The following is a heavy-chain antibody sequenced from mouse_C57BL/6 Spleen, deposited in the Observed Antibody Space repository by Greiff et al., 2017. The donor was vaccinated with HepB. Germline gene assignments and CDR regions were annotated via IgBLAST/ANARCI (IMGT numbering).Heavy chain of an antibody. J-gene: IGHJ3*01. CDR1: GYTFTSYW. CDR3: GRALDDYDEFAY. Sequence: QVQLQQPGAELVRPGTSVKLSCKASGYTFTSYWMHWVKQRPGQGLEWIGVIDPSDSYTNYNQKFQGKATLTVDTSSSTAYMQLSSLTSEDSAVYYCGRALDDYDEFAYWGQGTLVTVSA. D-gene: IGHD2-4*01. CDR2: IDPSDSYT. V-gene: IGHV1-59*01.